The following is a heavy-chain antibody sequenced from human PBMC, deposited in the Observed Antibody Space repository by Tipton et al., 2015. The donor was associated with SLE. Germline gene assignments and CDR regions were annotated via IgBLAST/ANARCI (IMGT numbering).Heavy chain of an antibody. J-gene: IGHJ4*02. V-gene: IGHV3-48*01. CDR1: GFIFSSYG. CDR2: ISHSNSTI. Sequence: SLRLSCAASGFIFSSYGMNWVRQAPGKGLEWVAYISHSNSTIYYADSVKGRFTISRDNALYLQMNSLTAEDTAVYYCARDFWSGYYRAYDYWGQGTLVTVSS. CDR3: ARDFWSGYYRAYDY. D-gene: IGHD3-3*01.